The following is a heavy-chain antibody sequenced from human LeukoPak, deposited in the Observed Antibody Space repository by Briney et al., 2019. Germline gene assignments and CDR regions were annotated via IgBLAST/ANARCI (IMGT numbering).Heavy chain of an antibody. D-gene: IGHD3-10*01. J-gene: IGHJ2*01. CDR2: VFYSGGT. CDR3: ASSMVRGGPMDFDL. CDR1: GGSITGYF. Sequence: SETLSLTCTVSGGSITGYFWSWIRQPPGKGLEWIGYVFYSGGTLYNPSLKSRVTISVDTSKNQFSLKLSSVTAADTAVYYCASSMVRGGPMDFDLWGRGTLVTVSS. V-gene: IGHV4-59*01.